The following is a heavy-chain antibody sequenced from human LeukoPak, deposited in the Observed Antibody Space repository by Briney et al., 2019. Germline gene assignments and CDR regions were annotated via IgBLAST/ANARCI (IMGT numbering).Heavy chain of an antibody. CDR1: GGSFSGYY. V-gene: IGHV4-34*01. D-gene: IGHD6-13*01. CDR3: ARGRSNYYSFAIDV. CDR2: INHSGSP. J-gene: IGHJ6*02. Sequence: SETLSLTCAVYGGSFSGYYWSWIRQPPAKRLEWIGEINHSGSPNYNPSLKSRVTISVDTSKNQFSLKLSSVTAADTAVYYCARGRSNYYSFAIDVWGQGTTVTVSS.